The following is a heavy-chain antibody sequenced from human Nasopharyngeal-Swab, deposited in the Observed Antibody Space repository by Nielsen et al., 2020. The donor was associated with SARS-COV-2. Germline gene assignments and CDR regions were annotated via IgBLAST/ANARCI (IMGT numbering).Heavy chain of an antibody. V-gene: IGHV3-48*02. CDR1: GFTFRSYT. CDR2: ISSSSTTI. CDR3: ARDIYPGAYGMDV. Sequence: GESLKISCAASGFTFRSYTLNWVRQAPGKGLEWVSYISSSSTTIYYTGSVRGRFTISRDNAKNSLFLQMNSLRDEDTAVYYCARDIYPGAYGMDVWGQGTTVTVSS. J-gene: IGHJ6*02. D-gene: IGHD2-2*02.